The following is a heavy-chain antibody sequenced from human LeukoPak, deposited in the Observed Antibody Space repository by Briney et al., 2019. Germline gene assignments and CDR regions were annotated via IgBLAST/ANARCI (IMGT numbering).Heavy chain of an antibody. CDR3: ARGRYCSSTSCYGINYYGMDV. CDR2: ISAYNGNT. D-gene: IGHD2-2*01. Sequence: ASVKVSCRASGYTFTSYGISWVRQAPGRGLEWMGWISAYNGNTNYAQKLQGRVTMTTDTSTSTAYMELRSLRSDDTAVYYCARGRYCSSTSCYGINYYGMDVWGQGTTVTVSS. J-gene: IGHJ6*02. V-gene: IGHV1-18*01. CDR1: GYTFTSYG.